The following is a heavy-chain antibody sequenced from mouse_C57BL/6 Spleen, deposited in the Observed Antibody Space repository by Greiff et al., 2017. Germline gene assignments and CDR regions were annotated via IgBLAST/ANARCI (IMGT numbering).Heavy chain of an antibody. D-gene: IGHD1-1*01. J-gene: IGHJ3*01. Sequence: QVQLKQSGAELVKPGASVKISCKASGYAFSSYWMNWVKQRPGKGLEWIGQIYPGDGDTNYNGKFKGKATLTADKSSSTAYMQLSSLTSEDSAVYFCARQDGSKGNGFAYWGQGTLVTVSA. CDR3: ARQDGSKGNGFAY. CDR1: GYAFSSYW. CDR2: IYPGDGDT. V-gene: IGHV1-80*01.